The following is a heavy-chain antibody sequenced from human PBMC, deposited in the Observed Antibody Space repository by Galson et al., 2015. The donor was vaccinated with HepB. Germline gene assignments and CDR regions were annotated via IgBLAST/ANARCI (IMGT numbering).Heavy chain of an antibody. CDR1: GGSISSGDYY. CDR2: IYYSGST. Sequence: TLSLTCTVSGGSISSGDYYWSWIRQPPGKGLEWIGYIYYSGSTYYNPSLKSRVTISVDTSKNQFSLKLSSVTAADTAVYYCASETTVKTPRSPISYYYYYGMDVWGQGTTVTVSS. V-gene: IGHV4-30-4*01. D-gene: IGHD4-11*01. J-gene: IGHJ6*02. CDR3: ASETTVKTPRSPISYYYYYGMDV.